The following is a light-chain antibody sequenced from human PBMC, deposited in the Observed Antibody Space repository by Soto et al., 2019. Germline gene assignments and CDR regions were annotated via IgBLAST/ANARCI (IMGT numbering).Light chain of an antibody. CDR2: KAS. V-gene: IGKV1-5*03. CDR1: QFIKVW. Sequence: DIQVTQSPSTLSASVGDSVTITCRASQFIKVWMAWYQQKPGKAPNLLIYKASYLHSGVSSRFSGRRSGTEFNPTISILQPDDSANYYCQKYNTHSDVTFGGGTKVEIK. CDR3: QKYNTHSDVT. J-gene: IGKJ4*01.